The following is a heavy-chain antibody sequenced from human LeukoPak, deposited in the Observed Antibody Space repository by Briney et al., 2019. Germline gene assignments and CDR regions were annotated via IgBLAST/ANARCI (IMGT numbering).Heavy chain of an antibody. CDR2: INHSGST. CDR3: ARTSSGWSRSHFDY. Sequence: PSETLSLTRAVYGGSFSGYYWSWIRQPPGKGLEWIGEINHSGSTNYNPSLKSRVTISVDTSKNQFSLKLSSVTAADTAVYYCARTSSGWSRSHFDYWGQGTLVTVSS. J-gene: IGHJ4*02. V-gene: IGHV4-34*01. CDR1: GGSFSGYY. D-gene: IGHD6-19*01.